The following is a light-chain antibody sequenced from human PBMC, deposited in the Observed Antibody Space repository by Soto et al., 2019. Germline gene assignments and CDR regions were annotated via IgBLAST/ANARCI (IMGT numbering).Light chain of an antibody. V-gene: IGLV1-40*01. CDR2: GNS. Sequence: SVLTQPPSVSGAPGQRVNISCTGSSSNIGAGYDVHWYQQLPGTAPKLLIYGNSNRPSGVPDRFSGSKSGTSASLAITGLQAEDEADYYCQSYDSSLSGYVFGTGTKVTVL. CDR1: SSNIGAGYD. J-gene: IGLJ1*01. CDR3: QSYDSSLSGYV.